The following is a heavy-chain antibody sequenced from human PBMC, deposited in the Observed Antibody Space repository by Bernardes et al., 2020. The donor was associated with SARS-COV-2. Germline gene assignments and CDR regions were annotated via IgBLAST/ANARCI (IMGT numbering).Heavy chain of an antibody. CDR2: IYYTGST. D-gene: IGHD1-26*01. Sequence: SETLSLTCTVSGSSIGRYYWSWIRQPPGKGLEWIWYIYYTGSTNYNPSLKSRVTMSIGTSKTQFSLKLSSVTAADTAVYYCARHPPREWAILGEFDYWGQGTLVTVSS. CDR3: ARHPPREWAILGEFDY. J-gene: IGHJ4*02. V-gene: IGHV4-59*08. CDR1: GSSIGRYY.